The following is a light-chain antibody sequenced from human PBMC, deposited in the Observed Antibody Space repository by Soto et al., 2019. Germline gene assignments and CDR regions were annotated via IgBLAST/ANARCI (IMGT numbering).Light chain of an antibody. Sequence: EIVLTQSPTTLSLSPGERATLSCRASQSINSHLAWYQQKPGQAPRHLMYDASNRATDIPARFSGSGSGTDFTLTISSLAPEHFAVYYCQQRSNWPLTFGGGTKVEIK. CDR1: QSINSH. CDR2: DAS. V-gene: IGKV3-11*01. CDR3: QQRSNWPLT. J-gene: IGKJ4*01.